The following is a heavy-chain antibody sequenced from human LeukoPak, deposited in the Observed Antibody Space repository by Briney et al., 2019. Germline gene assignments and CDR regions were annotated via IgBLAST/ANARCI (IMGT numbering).Heavy chain of an antibody. J-gene: IGHJ6*02. CDR3: ATVPNRGPFWSGYYSLGYYYYGMDV. CDR1: GFTFSSYA. D-gene: IGHD3-3*01. Sequence: PGGSLRLSCAASGFTFSSYAMSWVRQAPGKGLEWVSAISGSGGSTYYADSVKGRFTISRDNSKNTLYLQMNSLRAEDTAVYYCATVPNRGPFWSGYYSLGYYYYGMDVWGQGTTVTVSS. CDR2: ISGSGGST. V-gene: IGHV3-23*01.